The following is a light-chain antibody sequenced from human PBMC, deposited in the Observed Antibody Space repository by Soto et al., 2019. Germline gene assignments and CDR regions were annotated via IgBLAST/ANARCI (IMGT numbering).Light chain of an antibody. CDR2: EVS. CDR1: ASDVGAYNY. Sequence: QSALTQPASVSGSPGQSITISCAGTASDVGAYNYVSWYQQHPGTAPRLIIYEVSNRPSGVSNRFSGSKSGNTASLTISGLQAEDEADYYCSSYSISPTWRFGGGTKLTVL. J-gene: IGLJ3*02. CDR3: SSYSISPTWR. V-gene: IGLV2-14*01.